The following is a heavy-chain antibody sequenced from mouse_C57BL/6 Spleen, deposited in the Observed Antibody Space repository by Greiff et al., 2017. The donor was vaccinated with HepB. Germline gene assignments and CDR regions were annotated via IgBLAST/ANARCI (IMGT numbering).Heavy chain of an antibody. D-gene: IGHD1-1*01. CDR3: ARGDYGSSYVAY. J-gene: IGHJ3*01. V-gene: IGHV1-59*01. CDR2: IDPSDSYT. CDR1: GYTFTSYW. Sequence: QVQLQQPGAELVRPGTSVKLSCKASGYTFTSYWMHWVKQRPGQGLEWIGVIDPSDSYTNYNQKFKGKATLTVDTSSSTAYMQLSSLTSEDSAVYYCARGDYGSSYVAYWGQGTLVTVSA.